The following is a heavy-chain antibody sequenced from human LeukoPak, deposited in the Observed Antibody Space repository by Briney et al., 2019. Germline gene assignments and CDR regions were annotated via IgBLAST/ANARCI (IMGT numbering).Heavy chain of an antibody. V-gene: IGHV3-21*01. Sequence: GGSLRLSCAASGFTFSSYSMNWVRQAPGKGLEWVSSVSSSSSYIYYADSVKGRFTISRDNAKNSLYLQMNSLRAEDTAVYYCASYIVGVNGYWGQGTLVTVSS. CDR1: GFTFSSYS. D-gene: IGHD1-26*01. J-gene: IGHJ4*02. CDR3: ASYIVGVNGY. CDR2: VSSSSSYI.